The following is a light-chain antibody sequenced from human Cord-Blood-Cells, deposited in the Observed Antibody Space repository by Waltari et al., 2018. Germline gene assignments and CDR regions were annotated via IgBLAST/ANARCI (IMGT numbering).Light chain of an antibody. CDR3: YSTDSSGNLHAV. CDR1: AFPNKY. CDR2: EDS. J-gene: IGLJ7*01. Sequence: SNELPPHPSLSLSPGQTASITCSVDAFPNKYAYCCQQKSGQAAVLVINEDSKRPAGIPGRFSGCSAGKRATLTISGAQVEEEADYYCYSTDSSGNLHAVFGGGTQLTVL. V-gene: IGLV3-10*01.